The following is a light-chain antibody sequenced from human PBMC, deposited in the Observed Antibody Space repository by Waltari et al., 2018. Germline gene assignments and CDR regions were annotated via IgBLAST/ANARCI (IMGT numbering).Light chain of an antibody. Sequence: DVVMTQSPLSLPVTLGQPASISCRSSQSLVQSDGNTYLNWFQQRPGQSPRRLIYKVSRRESGVPDRFSGSVSGTDFTLKISRVEAEDVGFYYCMQGTHWPRTFGQGSKVEIK. CDR2: KVS. J-gene: IGKJ1*01. V-gene: IGKV2-30*02. CDR3: MQGTHWPRT. CDR1: QSLVQSDGNTY.